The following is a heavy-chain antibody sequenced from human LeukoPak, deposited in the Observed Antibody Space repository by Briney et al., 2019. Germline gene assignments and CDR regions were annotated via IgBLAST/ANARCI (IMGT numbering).Heavy chain of an antibody. V-gene: IGHV4-34*01. J-gene: IGHJ4*02. D-gene: IGHD5-18*01. CDR3: ARRLRGYSYGYGIDY. Sequence: SETLSLTCAVYGGSFSGYYWSWIRQPPGKGLEWIGEINHSGSTNYNPSLESRVTISVDTSKNQFSLKLSSVTAADTAVYYCARRLRGYSYGYGIDYWGQGTLVTVSS. CDR2: INHSGST. CDR1: GGSFSGYY.